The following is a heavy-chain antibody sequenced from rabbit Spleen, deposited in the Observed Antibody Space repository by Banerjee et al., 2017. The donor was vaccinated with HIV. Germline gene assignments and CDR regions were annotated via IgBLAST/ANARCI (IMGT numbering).Heavy chain of an antibody. CDR1: GFSFSSGYD. CDR3: TRDDGSGHYIDGYFNF. Sequence: QSLEESGGGLVQPGASLTLTCTASGFSFSSGYDISWVRQAPGKGLEWIGFVYTGSGKNYYASWAKGRFTISKASSTTVTLQVTSLTVADTATYFCTRDDGSGHYIDGYFNFWGPGTLVTVS. J-gene: IGHJ4*01. CDR2: VYTGSGKN. D-gene: IGHD1-1*01. V-gene: IGHV1S40*01.